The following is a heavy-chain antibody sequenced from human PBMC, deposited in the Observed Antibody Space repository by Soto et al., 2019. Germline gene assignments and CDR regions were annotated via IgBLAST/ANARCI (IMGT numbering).Heavy chain of an antibody. CDR3: ARLSGMSPHWSDP. CDR2: IYYSGST. Sequence: QVQLQESGPGLVKPSETLSLTCTVSGGSISSYYWSWIRQPPGKGLEWIGYIYYSGSTNYNPSLKSRVTISVDTSKNQFSLKLSSVTAADTAVYYCARLSGMSPHWSDPWGQGTLVTVSS. CDR1: GGSISSYY. J-gene: IGHJ5*02. V-gene: IGHV4-59*01.